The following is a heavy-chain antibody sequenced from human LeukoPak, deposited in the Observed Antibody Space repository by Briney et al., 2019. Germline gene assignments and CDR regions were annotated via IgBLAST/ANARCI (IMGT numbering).Heavy chain of an antibody. V-gene: IGHV4-34*01. CDR1: GGSFSGYY. CDR3: ARGDYYGSGSYHYVLGFDY. D-gene: IGHD3-10*01. CDR2: INHSGST. J-gene: IGHJ4*02. Sequence: PSETLSLTCAVYGGSFSGYYWSWIRQPPGKGLEWIGEINHSGSTNYNPSLKSRVTISVDTSKNQFSLKLSSVTAADTAVYYCARGDYYGSGSYHYVLGFDYWGQGTLVTVSS.